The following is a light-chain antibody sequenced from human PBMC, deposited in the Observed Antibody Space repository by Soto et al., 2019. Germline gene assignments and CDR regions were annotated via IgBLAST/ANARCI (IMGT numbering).Light chain of an antibody. CDR2: GAT. CDR3: QKYNSDPLT. V-gene: IGKV1-27*01. CDR1: QGISDF. Sequence: DIQMTQSPSSLSASVGDRVTITCRASQGISDFLAWYQQKPGKAPQLLIYGATTLQSGVPSRFSGSGSGTDFTLTIASLQPEDVATYYCQKYNSDPLTFGGGTKVDIK. J-gene: IGKJ4*01.